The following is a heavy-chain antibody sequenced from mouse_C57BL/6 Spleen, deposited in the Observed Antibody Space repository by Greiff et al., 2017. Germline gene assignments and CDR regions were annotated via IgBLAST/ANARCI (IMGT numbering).Heavy chain of an antibody. CDR2: IYPSGGSA. V-gene: IGHV1-64*01. CDR1: GYTFTSYG. Sequence: QVQLQQSGAELVKPGASVKMSCKVSGYTFTSYGMHWVKQRPGQGLEWIGVIYPSGGSANYNEKFKSKATLTVDKAYSKGEMQLNMLTSEDSAVDFCARSGDDNVFEYWGQGTTLTVSS. D-gene: IGHD2-4*01. CDR3: ARSGDDNVFEY. J-gene: IGHJ2*01.